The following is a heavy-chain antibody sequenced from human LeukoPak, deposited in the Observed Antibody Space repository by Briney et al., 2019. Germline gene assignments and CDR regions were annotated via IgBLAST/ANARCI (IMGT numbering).Heavy chain of an antibody. CDR1: EFTFSKYA. Sequence: GGSLRLSCAASEFTFSKYAMNWVRQAPGNGLDWVSGINGSGVITFYADSVKGRFTISRDNSKNTLYLQMNSLRAEDTAIYYCAKDSSQGGDYFDSWGQGTLVTVSS. V-gene: IGHV3-23*01. CDR3: AKDSSQGGDYFDS. CDR2: INGSGVIT. D-gene: IGHD3-16*01. J-gene: IGHJ4*02.